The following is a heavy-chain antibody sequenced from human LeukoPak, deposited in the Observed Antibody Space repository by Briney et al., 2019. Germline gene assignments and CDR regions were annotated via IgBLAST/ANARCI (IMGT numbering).Heavy chain of an antibody. D-gene: IGHD3-10*01. Sequence: SETLSLTCTVSGGSISSGGYYWSWIRQHPGKGLEWIGNIYYSGSTYYNPSLKSRVTISVDTSKNQFSLKLSSVTAADTAVYYCARSHYGSGSYYGYWGQGTLVTVSS. V-gene: IGHV4-31*03. J-gene: IGHJ4*02. CDR2: IYYSGST. CDR1: GGSISSGGYY. CDR3: ARSHYGSGSYYGY.